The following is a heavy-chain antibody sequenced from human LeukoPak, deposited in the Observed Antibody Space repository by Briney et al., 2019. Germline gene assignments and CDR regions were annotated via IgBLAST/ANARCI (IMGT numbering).Heavy chain of an antibody. V-gene: IGHV1-8*03. D-gene: IGHD2-15*01. J-gene: IGHJ5*02. CDR3: ARDQDMEMVAATLNWFDP. CDR2: MNPNSGNT. CDR1: GYTFTSYD. Sequence: ASVKVSCKASGYTFTSYDINWVRQATGQGLEWMGWMNPNSGNTGYAQKFQGRVTITRNTSISTAYMELSSLRSEDTAVYYCARDQDMEMVAATLNWFDPWGQGTLVTVSS.